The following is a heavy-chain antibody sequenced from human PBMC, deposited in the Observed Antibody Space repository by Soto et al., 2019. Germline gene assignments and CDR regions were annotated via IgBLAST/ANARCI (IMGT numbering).Heavy chain of an antibody. J-gene: IGHJ4*02. V-gene: IGHV3-48*02. CDR3: AREDIDGSYSIY. Sequence: GGSLRLSCAASGFTFSTYSMNWVRQAPGKGLEWLSYIRSSGSTTYYADSVKGRFTISRDNAKNSLYLQMNSLRDEDTAVYYCAREDIDGSYSIYWGQGTLVTVSS. CDR2: IRSSGSTT. CDR1: GFTFSTYS. D-gene: IGHD1-26*01.